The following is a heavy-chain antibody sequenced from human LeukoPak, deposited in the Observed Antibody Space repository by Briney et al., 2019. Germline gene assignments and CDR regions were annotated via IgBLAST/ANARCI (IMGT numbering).Heavy chain of an antibody. CDR2: ISSSSSTI. Sequence: GGSLRLSCAASGFTFSSYSMNWVRQAPGKGLEWVSYISSSSSTIYYADSVKGRFTISRDNAKNSLYLQMNSLRAEDTAVYYCAREVGIGDYYDSSGPFDYWGQGTLVTVSS. D-gene: IGHD3-22*01. CDR1: GFTFSSYS. J-gene: IGHJ4*02. CDR3: AREVGIGDYYDSSGPFDY. V-gene: IGHV3-48*04.